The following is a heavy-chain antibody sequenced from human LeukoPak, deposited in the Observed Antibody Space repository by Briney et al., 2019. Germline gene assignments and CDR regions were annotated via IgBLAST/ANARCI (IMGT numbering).Heavy chain of an antibody. Sequence: SLRLSCAASGFTFSSYSMNWVRQAPGKGLEWVSYISSSSSTKYYADSVKGRFTISRDNAKNSLYLQMNSLRAEDTAVYYCARALQGYYYYYMDVWGKGTTVTVSS. D-gene: IGHD4-11*01. CDR3: ARALQGYYYYYMDV. V-gene: IGHV3-48*04. J-gene: IGHJ6*03. CDR2: ISSSSSTK. CDR1: GFTFSSYS.